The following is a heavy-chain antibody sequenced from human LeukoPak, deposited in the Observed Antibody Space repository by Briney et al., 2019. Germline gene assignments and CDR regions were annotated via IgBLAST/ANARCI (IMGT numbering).Heavy chain of an antibody. D-gene: IGHD1-26*01. CDR2: ISGGGDRK. CDR3: AKVGLVGATDREFDY. V-gene: IGHV3-23*01. CDR1: GFTFSNYA. J-gene: IGHJ4*02. Sequence: GGSLRLSCVASGFTFSNYAMNWVRQAPGKGLEWVSGISGGGDRKYYADSVKGRFTISRDNSMNTLYLQMNSLRADDTAVYYCAKVGLVGATDREFDYWGQGTLVTVSS.